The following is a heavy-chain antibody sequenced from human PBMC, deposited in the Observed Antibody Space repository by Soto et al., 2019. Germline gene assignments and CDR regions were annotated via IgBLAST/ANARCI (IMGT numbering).Heavy chain of an antibody. J-gene: IGHJ3*02. D-gene: IGHD3-22*01. CDR1: GFTFSSYG. CDR2: ISYDGSNK. CDR3: AKDYYDSSGSHDAFDI. V-gene: IGHV3-30*18. Sequence: QSGGSLRLSCAASGFTFSSYGMHWVRQAPGKGLEWVAVISYDGSNKYYADSVKGRFTISRDNSKNTLYLQMNSLRAEDTAVYYCAKDYYDSSGSHDAFDIWGQGTMVTVSS.